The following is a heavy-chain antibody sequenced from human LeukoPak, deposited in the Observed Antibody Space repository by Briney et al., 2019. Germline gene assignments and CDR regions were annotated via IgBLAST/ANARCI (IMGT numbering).Heavy chain of an antibody. J-gene: IGHJ3*02. Sequence: GASVKVSCKASGYTFTGYYMHWVRQAPGQGLEWMGWINPNSGGTNYAQKFQGRVTMTRDTSISTAYMELSRLRSDDTAVYYCAREVAITWRDAFDIWGQGTMVTVSS. CDR3: AREVAITWRDAFDI. CDR1: GYTFTGYY. D-gene: IGHD3-22*01. CDR2: INPNSGGT. V-gene: IGHV1-2*02.